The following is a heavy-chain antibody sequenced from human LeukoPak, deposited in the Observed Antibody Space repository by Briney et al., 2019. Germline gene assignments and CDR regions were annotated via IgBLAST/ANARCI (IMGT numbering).Heavy chain of an antibody. CDR1: GYTFTDHG. CDR2: IWFDGSQQ. J-gene: IGHJ4*02. V-gene: IGHV3-33*01. Sequence: GAPRRLSCAASGYTFTDHGMHWVRQAPGKGLKWVADIWFDGSQQYYADAVKGRFTISRNISKSILYLQMNSLRAEDTGVYYCARDLAAARLDFRGQGTLVTVSS. D-gene: IGHD6-6*01. CDR3: ARDLAAARLDF.